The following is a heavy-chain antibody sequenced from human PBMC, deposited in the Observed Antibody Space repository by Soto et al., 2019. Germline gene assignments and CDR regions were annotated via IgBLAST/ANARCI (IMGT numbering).Heavy chain of an antibody. Sequence: EVQLVQSGAEMRKPGESLTISCQAFQYSFTVYWISWVRQVPGKGLEWMGRIDPSNSYASYSPSFQGHVTISVEKSTSTAHLQWDTLRASDTAMYFCERHQACSGNSNFDSWGQGTQVTVSS. CDR3: ERHQACSGNSNFDS. CDR2: IDPSNSYA. D-gene: IGHD3-10*02. V-gene: IGHV5-10-1*03. J-gene: IGHJ4*02. CDR1: QYSFTVYW.